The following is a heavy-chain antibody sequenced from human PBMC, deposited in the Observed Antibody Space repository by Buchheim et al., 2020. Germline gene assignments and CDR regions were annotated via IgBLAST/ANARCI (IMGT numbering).Heavy chain of an antibody. CDR3: ARGPGSSAYHYFY. CDR2: ITPIFGTA. CDR1: GDTFSSYS. V-gene: IGHV1-69*01. D-gene: IGHD3-22*01. J-gene: IGHJ4*02. Sequence: QVQLVQSGAEVKKPGSSVKVSCKASGDTFSSYSINWVRQAPGLGLEWMGGITPIFGTANYAQKFHGRVTITADESTSTAYMELSSLRSDDTAMYYCARGPGSSAYHYFYWGQGT.